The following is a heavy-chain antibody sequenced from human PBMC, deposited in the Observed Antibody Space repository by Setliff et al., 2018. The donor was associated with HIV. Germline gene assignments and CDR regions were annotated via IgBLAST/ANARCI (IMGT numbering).Heavy chain of an antibody. CDR2: ISNSGDST. CDR3: AKEAIYVGYVDY. Sequence: GGSLRLSCAASGFTFNNYAMSWVRQAPGKRLEWVSTISNSGDSTFHVDSVKGRFTISRDNSKNTVYMQMNNLRAEDAAVYYCAKEAIYVGYVDYWGQGTLVTVSS. CDR1: GFTFNNYA. J-gene: IGHJ4*02. D-gene: IGHD3-16*01. V-gene: IGHV3-23*01.